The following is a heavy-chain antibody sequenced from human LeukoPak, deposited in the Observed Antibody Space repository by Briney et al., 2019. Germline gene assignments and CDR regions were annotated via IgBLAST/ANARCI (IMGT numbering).Heavy chain of an antibody. Sequence: ASGKVSCKASGYTFTSYAMHWVRQAPGQRLEWMGWINAGNGNTKYSQKFQGRVTITRDTSASTAYMELSSLRSEDTAVYYCARVRGYSYGDLDYWGQGTLVTVSS. CDR2: INAGNGNT. D-gene: IGHD5-18*01. CDR1: GYTFTSYA. V-gene: IGHV1-3*01. J-gene: IGHJ4*02. CDR3: ARVRGYSYGDLDY.